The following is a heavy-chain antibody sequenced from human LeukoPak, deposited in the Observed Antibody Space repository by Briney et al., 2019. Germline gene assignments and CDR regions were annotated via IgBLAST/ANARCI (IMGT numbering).Heavy chain of an antibody. CDR2: INHSGST. D-gene: IGHD3-10*01. J-gene: IGHJ5*02. Sequence: KPPETLCLTCAVYGGSFSGYYSSWIRHPPGKGLEWVGEINHSGSTNYNPSLKSRVTISVDTSKNQFSLKLSSVTAADTAVYYCASRSYYGSGSPNNWFDPWGQGTLVTVSS. V-gene: IGHV4-34*01. CDR3: ASRSYYGSGSPNNWFDP. CDR1: GGSFSGYY.